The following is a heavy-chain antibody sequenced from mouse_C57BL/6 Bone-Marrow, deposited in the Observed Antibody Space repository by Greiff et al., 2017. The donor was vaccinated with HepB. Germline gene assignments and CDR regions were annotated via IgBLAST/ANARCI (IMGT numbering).Heavy chain of an antibody. J-gene: IGHJ3*01. CDR2: IDPENGDT. Sequence: EVQLQQSGAELVRPGASVKLSCTASGFNIKDDYMHWVKQRPEQGLEWIGWIDPENGDTEYDSKFQGKATITADTSSNTAYLQLSSLTSEDTAVYYCTTPNWAWFAYWGQGTLVTVSA. CDR3: TTPNWAWFAY. D-gene: IGHD4-1*01. V-gene: IGHV14-4*01. CDR1: GFNIKDDY.